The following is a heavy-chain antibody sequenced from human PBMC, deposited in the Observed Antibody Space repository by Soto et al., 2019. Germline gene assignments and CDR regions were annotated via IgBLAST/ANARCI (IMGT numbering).Heavy chain of an antibody. V-gene: IGHV4-61*01. CDR1: GDSVSSDSYY. D-gene: IGHD6-19*01. Sequence: SETLSLTCSVSGDSVSSDSYYWTWIRQPPGKTLEWVGFILSSGGTSTNPSLRSRLSMSVDTSKNQFSMRLTSVTAADTGVYFCAKGFSSGLYVDSWGRGAQVTVSS. CDR2: ILSSGGT. CDR3: AKGFSSGLYVDS. J-gene: IGHJ5*01.